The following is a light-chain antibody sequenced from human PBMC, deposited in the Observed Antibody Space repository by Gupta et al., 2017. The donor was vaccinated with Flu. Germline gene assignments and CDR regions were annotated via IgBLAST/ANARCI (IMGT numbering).Light chain of an antibody. CDR2: AAS. V-gene: IGKV1-9*01. CDR1: QGISNY. J-gene: IGKJ5*01. CDR3: QHVGSFPIT. Sequence: DIQLTQSPSFLSASVGDRVTITCRASQGISNYLAWYQQKPGKAPNLLIYAASTMQSGVPSRFSGSGSGTEFTLTISSLQPEDCATYYCQHVGSFPITFGQGTQMEIK.